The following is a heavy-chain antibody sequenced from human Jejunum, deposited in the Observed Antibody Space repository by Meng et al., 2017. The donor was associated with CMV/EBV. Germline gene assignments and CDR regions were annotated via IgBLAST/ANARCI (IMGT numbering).Heavy chain of an antibody. CDR2: IYHGAKICGSVTT. CDR1: ISRDNW. Sequence: ISRDNWWTWVRQPPGKGLGWSGEIYHGAKICGSVTTNYNPSLTGRVTISIDKSNNQFSLQLSSVTAADTAAYYCVRMPYTDFGIGFDYWGRGILVTVSS. CDR3: VRMPYTDFGIGFDY. D-gene: IGHD4/OR15-4a*01. V-gene: IGHV4-4*02. J-gene: IGHJ4*02.